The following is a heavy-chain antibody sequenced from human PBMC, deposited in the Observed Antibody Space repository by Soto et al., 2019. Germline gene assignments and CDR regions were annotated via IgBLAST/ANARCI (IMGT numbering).Heavy chain of an antibody. CDR1: GSSISSYY. J-gene: IGHJ3*02. CDR2: IYYAGNT. Sequence: QVHLQESGPGLVKPSETLSLTCTVSGSSISSYYWSWIRQPPGKGLEWIGHIYYAGNTHYNPSLKSRVIISADTSKNQFSLNLNSVTAADTAVYYCARHGSNYGYDAFDIWGQGTMVTVSS. V-gene: IGHV4-59*08. CDR3: ARHGSNYGYDAFDI. D-gene: IGHD3-10*01.